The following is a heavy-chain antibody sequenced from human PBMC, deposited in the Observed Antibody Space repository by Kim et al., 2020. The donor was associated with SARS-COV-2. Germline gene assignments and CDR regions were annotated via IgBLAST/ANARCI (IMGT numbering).Heavy chain of an antibody. CDR3: AREAPREAFDI. J-gene: IGHJ3*02. CDR2: I. V-gene: IGHV3-21*01. Sequence: IYYADSVKGLFTISNDNAKNSLNLRMNSLSAEDTAVYYCAREAPREAFDIWGQGTMVTVSS.